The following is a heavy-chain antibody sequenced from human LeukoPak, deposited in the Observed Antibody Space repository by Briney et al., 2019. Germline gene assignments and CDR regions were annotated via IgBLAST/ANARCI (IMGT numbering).Heavy chain of an antibody. D-gene: IGHD5-18*01. CDR1: GFTFSSYW. CDR2: IKQDGSQK. Sequence: GGSLRLSCAASGFTFSSYWMTWVRQAPGKGLECVANIKQDGSQKYYVDSVKGRFTISRDNAKNSLHLQMNSLRADDTAVYYCARDAKYTYGPPFDYWGQGTLVTVSS. CDR3: ARDAKYTYGPPFDY. J-gene: IGHJ4*02. V-gene: IGHV3-7*04.